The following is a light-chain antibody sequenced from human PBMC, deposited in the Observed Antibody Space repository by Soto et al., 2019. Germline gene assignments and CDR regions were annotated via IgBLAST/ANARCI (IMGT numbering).Light chain of an antibody. J-gene: IGLJ1*01. CDR2: EVS. Sequence: QSVLTQPPSASGSPGQSVTISCTGTSSDVGGYHYVSWYQQHPGKAPKLMIYEVSKRPSGVPDRFSGSKSGNTASLTVSGLQAEDEADYYCSSYAGSYVFGTGTKLTVL. V-gene: IGLV2-8*01. CDR3: SSYAGSYV. CDR1: SSDVGGYHY.